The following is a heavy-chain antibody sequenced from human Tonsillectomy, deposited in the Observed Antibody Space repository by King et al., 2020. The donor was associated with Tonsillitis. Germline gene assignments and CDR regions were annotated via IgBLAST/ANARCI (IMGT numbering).Heavy chain of an antibody. Sequence: QLVQSGVEVKKPGASVKVSCQASGYTFTSNAISWVRQAPGQGLEWVAWISTYNGNTNHAQKLQGRVSMATDTSTSTAYMRLMSLRSDDTAVYYCVRDRGLYCRGGICYSDYWGQGTLVTVSS. V-gene: IGHV1-18*04. J-gene: IGHJ4*02. CDR3: VRDRGLYCRGGICYSDY. D-gene: IGHD2-15*01. CDR2: ISTYNGNT. CDR1: GYTFTSNA.